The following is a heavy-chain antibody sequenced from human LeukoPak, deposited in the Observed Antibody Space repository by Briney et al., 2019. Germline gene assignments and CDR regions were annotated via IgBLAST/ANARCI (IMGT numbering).Heavy chain of an antibody. V-gene: IGHV1-2*02. Sequence: ASVKVSCKASGYTFTSYGISWVRQAPGQGLEWMGWISAYSGGTNYAQKFQGRVTMTRDTSISTAYMELSRLRSDDTAVYYCARPGERDYGDYAWFDPWGQGTLVTVSS. CDR2: ISAYSGGT. J-gene: IGHJ5*02. CDR1: GYTFTSYG. CDR3: ARPGERDYGDYAWFDP. D-gene: IGHD4-17*01.